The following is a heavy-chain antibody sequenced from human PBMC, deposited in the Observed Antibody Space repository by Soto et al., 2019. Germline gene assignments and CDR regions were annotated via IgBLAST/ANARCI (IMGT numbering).Heavy chain of an antibody. J-gene: IGHJ6*03. CDR2: ISSDGSST. V-gene: IGHV3-74*01. CDR3: ALKHSIICASYYYYMDV. CDR1: GFTFRSYW. Sequence: PGVSLRLSCSASGFTFRSYWMHWVRQGPGKGLAWVARISSDGSSTSYADSVKGRFTISRDNAKNTLYLQMNSLRAEDTAVYYCALKHSIICASYYYYMDVWGKETTVTVSS. D-gene: IGHD3-16*01.